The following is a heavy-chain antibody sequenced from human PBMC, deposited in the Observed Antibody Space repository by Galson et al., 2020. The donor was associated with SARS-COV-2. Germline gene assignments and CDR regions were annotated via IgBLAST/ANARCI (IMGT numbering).Heavy chain of an antibody. CDR1: GYTFTSYA. Sequence: ASVKVSCKASGYTFTSYAMHWVRQDPGQRLEWMGWINAGNGNTKYSQKFQGRVTITRDTSASTAYMELSSLRSEDTAVYYCARVSYYGSGSQGYYYYMDVWGKGTTVTVSS. CDR3: ARVSYYGSGSQGYYYYMDV. CDR2: INAGNGNT. J-gene: IGHJ6*03. V-gene: IGHV1-3*01. D-gene: IGHD3-10*01.